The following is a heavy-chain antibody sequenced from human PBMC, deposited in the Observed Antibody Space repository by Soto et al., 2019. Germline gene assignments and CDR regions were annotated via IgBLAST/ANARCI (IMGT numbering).Heavy chain of an antibody. CDR3: ARSERYFDWSLGWFDP. V-gene: IGHV1-69*06. J-gene: IGHJ5*02. CDR2: IIPIFGTA. D-gene: IGHD3-9*01. CDR1: GGTFSSYA. Sequence: QVQLVQSGAEVKKPGSSVKVSCKASGGTFSSYAISWVRQAPGQGLEWMGGIIPIFGTANYAQKFQGRVTITADKSTSTAYMELSSLRSEDTAVYYCARSERYFDWSLGWFDPWGQGTLVTVSS.